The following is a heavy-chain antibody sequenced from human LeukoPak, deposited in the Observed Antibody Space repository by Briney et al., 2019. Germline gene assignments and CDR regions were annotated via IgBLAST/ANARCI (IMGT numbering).Heavy chain of an antibody. CDR1: VFPFSHYH. D-gene: IGHD4-23*01. Sequence: GGPLTLPCPAPVFPFSHYHRSWIRQPPGGGGWGFYHSSSGSTIYYADSVKGRFTISRDNAKNSLYLQMNSLRAEDTAVYYCAVRPGGNSALDWFDPWGQGTLVTVSS. CDR3: AVRPGGNSALDWFDP. CDR2: HSSSGSTI. J-gene: IGHJ5*02. V-gene: IGHV3-11*04.